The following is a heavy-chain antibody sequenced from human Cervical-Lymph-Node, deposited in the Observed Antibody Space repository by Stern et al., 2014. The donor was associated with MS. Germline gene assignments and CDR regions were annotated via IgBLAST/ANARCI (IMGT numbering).Heavy chain of an antibody. V-gene: IGHV1-69*06. D-gene: IGHD1-26*01. J-gene: IGHJ4*02. CDR2: ITPVFGTT. CDR1: GDTFSSHA. CDR3: ARGGGLVGYFDY. Sequence: DQLVESGAEVKKPGSSGKVSCKASGDTFSSHAINWVRQVPGQALEWMGGITPVFGTTNYAQKFQGRVTITADKSTNTAYMELMTLRSEDTAVYYCARGGGLVGYFDYWGQGTLVSVSS.